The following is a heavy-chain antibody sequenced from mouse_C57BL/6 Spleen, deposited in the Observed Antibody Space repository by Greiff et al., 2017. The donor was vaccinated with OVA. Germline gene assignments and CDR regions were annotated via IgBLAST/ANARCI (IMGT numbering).Heavy chain of an antibody. V-gene: IGHV1-82*01. Sequence: VKLMESGPELVKPGASVKISCKASGYAFSSSWMNWVKQRPGKGLEWIGRIYPGDGDTNYNGKFKGKATLTADKSSSTAYMQLSSLTSEDSAVYFCAREYDYYAMDYWGQGTSVTVSS. CDR1: GYAFSSSW. CDR3: AREYDYYAMDY. J-gene: IGHJ4*01. D-gene: IGHD5-2*01. CDR2: IYPGDGDT.